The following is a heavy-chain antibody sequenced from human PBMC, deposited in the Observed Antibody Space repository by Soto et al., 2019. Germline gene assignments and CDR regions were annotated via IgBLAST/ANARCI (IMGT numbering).Heavy chain of an antibody. CDR1: AFTFASYG. CDR2: ISYDGSNE. D-gene: IGHD1-1*01. CDR3: AKVGATGAGSHYYYGMDV. Sequence: GGSLRLSCVASAFTFASYGIHWVRQAPGRCLEWVTLISYDGSNEFYADSVKGRFTISRDNSKNTVYLQMNSLRAEDTAVYYCAKVGATGAGSHYYYGMDVWGQGTTVTVSS. V-gene: IGHV3-30*18. J-gene: IGHJ6*02.